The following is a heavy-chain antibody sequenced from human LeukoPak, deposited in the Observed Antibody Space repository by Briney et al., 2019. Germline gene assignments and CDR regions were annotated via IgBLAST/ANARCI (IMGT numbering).Heavy chain of an antibody. Sequence: SETLSLTCTVSGDSISNSAYYWVWIRQPPGKGLEWIGTITNTGNTYSNPSLKSRVTISIYTSKTQISLKLTSVTAADTAVFYCARKTPGTSVDVWGQGTPVTVSS. CDR1: GDSISNSAYY. CDR2: ITNTGNT. D-gene: IGHD3-10*01. CDR3: ARKTPGTSVDV. V-gene: IGHV4-39*01. J-gene: IGHJ6*02.